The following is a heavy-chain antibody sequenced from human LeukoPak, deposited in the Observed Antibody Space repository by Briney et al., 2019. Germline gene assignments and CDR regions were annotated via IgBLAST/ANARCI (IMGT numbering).Heavy chain of an antibody. CDR3: ARAAGYYLAEYFQH. CDR2: IIPIFGTA. CDR1: GGTFSSYA. J-gene: IGHJ1*01. V-gene: IGHV1-69*05. Sequence: SVKVSCKASGGTFSSYAISWVRQAPGQGLELMGRIIPIFGTANYAQKFQGRVTITTDESTSTAYMELSSLRSEDTAVYYCARAAGYYLAEYFQHWGQGTLVTVSS. D-gene: IGHD3-9*01.